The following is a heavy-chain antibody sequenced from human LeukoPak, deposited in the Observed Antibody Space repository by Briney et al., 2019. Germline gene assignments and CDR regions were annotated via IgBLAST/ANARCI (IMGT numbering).Heavy chain of an antibody. Sequence: ASVKVSCKASGGTFSSYAISWVRQAPGQGLEWMGGIIPIFGTANYAQKFQGRVTITTDESTSTAYMELNSLRSEDTAVYYCARQIAAAGTSYFDYWGQGTLVTVSS. V-gene: IGHV1-69*05. J-gene: IGHJ4*02. CDR1: GGTFSSYA. D-gene: IGHD6-13*01. CDR2: IIPIFGTA. CDR3: ARQIAAAGTSYFDY.